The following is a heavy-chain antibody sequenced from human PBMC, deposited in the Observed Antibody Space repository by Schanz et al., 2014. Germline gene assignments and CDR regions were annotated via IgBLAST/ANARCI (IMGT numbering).Heavy chain of an antibody. CDR1: GFTFSSYW. CDR3: VGIHVAVAEAFY. V-gene: IGHV3-74*01. Sequence: EVQLVESGGGLVQPGGSLRLSCAASGFTFSSYWMHWVRQAPGKGLVWVSRINSDGSTTIYADSVKGRFTISRDNAKNTLYLQMNSLRAEDTALYYCVGIHVAVAEAFYWGQGALVIVS. J-gene: IGHJ4*02. CDR2: INSDGSTT. D-gene: IGHD6-19*01.